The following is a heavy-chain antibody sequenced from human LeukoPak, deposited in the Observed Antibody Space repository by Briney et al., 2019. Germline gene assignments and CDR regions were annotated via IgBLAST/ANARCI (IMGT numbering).Heavy chain of an antibody. V-gene: IGHV1-24*01. J-gene: IGHJ3*02. D-gene: IGHD3-22*01. Sequence: GASVKVSCKVSGYALTELSMHWVRQAPGKGLEWMGGFDPEDGETIYAQKFQGRVTMTEDTSTDTAYMELSSLRSEDTAVYYCATGYSSGFLFDIWGQGTMVTVSS. CDR2: FDPEDGET. CDR1: GYALTELS. CDR3: ATGYSSGFLFDI.